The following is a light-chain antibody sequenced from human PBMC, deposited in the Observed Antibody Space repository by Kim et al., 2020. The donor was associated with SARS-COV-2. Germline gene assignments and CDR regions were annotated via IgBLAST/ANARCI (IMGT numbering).Light chain of an antibody. CDR1: GGSIASNY. V-gene: IGLV6-57*02. Sequence: GKTVTIPCTGSGGSIASNYVQWYQQRPGSPPATVIYEDNQRPSGVPDRFSGSIDSSSNSASLTISGLKTEDEADYYCQSCDSSTVVFGGGTQLTVL. CDR3: QSCDSSTVV. J-gene: IGLJ2*01. CDR2: EDN.